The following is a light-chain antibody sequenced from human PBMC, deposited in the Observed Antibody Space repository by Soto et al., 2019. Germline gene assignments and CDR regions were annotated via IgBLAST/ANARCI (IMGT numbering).Light chain of an antibody. CDR3: QSYDSRLSGFYV. Sequence: QSALTQPPSVSGAPGQRVTISCTGSSSNIGAGYDVHWYQQLPGTAPKLLIYGDTNRPSGVPDRFSGSKSGSSASLAITGLQAEDEGDYYCQSYDSRLSGFYVFGTGTKLTVL. J-gene: IGLJ1*01. V-gene: IGLV1-40*01. CDR1: SSNIGAGYD. CDR2: GDT.